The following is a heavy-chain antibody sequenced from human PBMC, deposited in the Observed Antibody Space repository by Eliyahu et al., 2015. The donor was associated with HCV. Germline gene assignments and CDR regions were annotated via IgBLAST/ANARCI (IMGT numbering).Heavy chain of an antibody. CDR3: DP. J-gene: IGHJ5*02. CDR1: GYSFTSYW. Sequence: EVQLVQSGAEVKKPGESLKISCKGSGYSFTSYWIGWVRQMPGKGLEWMGIIYPGDSDTRYSPSFQGQVTISADKSISTAMYYCARHGVQLERQAWFDPWGQGTLVTVSS. D-gene: IGHD1-1*01. CDR2: IYPGDSDT. V-gene: IGHV5-51*03.